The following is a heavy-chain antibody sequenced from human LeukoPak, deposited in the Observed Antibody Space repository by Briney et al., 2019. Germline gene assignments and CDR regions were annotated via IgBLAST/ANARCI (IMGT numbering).Heavy chain of an antibody. D-gene: IGHD3-16*01. V-gene: IGHV3-53*01. CDR2: IYSDGSGGNT. CDR1: GFTVSSNY. Sequence: GGSLSLSCAASGFTVSSNYMSWVRQTPGKGLEWVSIIYSDGSGGNTYYADSVKGRFTVSRDNSKNTLYLQMNSLRAEDTAVHYCASHWGGYWGQGTLVTVSS. J-gene: IGHJ4*02. CDR3: ASHWGGY.